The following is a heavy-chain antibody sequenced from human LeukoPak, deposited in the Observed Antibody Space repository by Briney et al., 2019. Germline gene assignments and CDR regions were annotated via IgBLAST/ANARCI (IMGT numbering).Heavy chain of an antibody. CDR3: AKDDSIRFWCFDY. D-gene: IGHD2-8*01. CDR2: ISYDGGNK. Sequence: GRSLRLSCAASGFTFSSYGMHWVRQAPGKGLEWVAVISYDGGNKYYADSVKGRFTISRDNSKNTLYLQMNSLRAEDTAVYYCAKDDSIRFWCFDYWGQGTLVTVS. CDR1: GFTFSSYG. J-gene: IGHJ4*02. V-gene: IGHV3-30*18.